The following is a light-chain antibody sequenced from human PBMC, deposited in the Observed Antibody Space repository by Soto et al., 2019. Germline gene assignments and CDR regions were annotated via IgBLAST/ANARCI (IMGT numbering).Light chain of an antibody. CDR1: QSVSSN. Sequence: EIVMTQSPATLSVSPGERATLSCRASQSVSSNLAWYQQKPGQAPRLLIYGASTRATGIPARFSGSGSGTEFTLTILSLQSEDFAVYYCHQYNNWPLTFGQGTKVEIK. V-gene: IGKV3-15*01. CDR2: GAS. CDR3: HQYNNWPLT. J-gene: IGKJ1*01.